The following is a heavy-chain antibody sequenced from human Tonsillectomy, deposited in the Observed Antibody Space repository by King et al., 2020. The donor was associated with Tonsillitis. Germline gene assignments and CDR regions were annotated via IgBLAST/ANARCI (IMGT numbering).Heavy chain of an antibody. CDR3: AKDIGEQWLVIDY. D-gene: IGHD6-19*01. J-gene: IGHJ4*02. Sequence: VQLVESGGGLVQPGRSLRLSCAASGFTFDDYAMHWVRQAPGNGLEWVSGISWNSGSIGYADSVKGRFTISRDNAKNSLYLQMNSLRAEDTALYYCAKDIGEQWLVIDYWGQGTLVTVSS. V-gene: IGHV3-9*01. CDR2: ISWNSGSI. CDR1: GFTFDDYA.